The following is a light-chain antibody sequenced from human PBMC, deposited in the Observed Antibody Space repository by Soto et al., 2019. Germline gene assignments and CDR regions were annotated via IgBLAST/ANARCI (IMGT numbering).Light chain of an antibody. Sequence: QSALTQPASVSGSPGQSITISCTGTSSDVGDHDFVSWYQQHPGKAPKLLIYEVSDRPSGVSDRFSGSKSGNTASLTISGLQAEDEADYYCISYTTSITDVIFGGGTRLTVL. CDR2: EVS. CDR3: ISYTTSITDVI. V-gene: IGLV2-14*01. J-gene: IGLJ2*01. CDR1: SSDVGDHDF.